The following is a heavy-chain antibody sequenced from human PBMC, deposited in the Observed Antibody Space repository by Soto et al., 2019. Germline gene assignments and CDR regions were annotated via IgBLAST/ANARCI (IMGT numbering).Heavy chain of an antibody. CDR1: GGSISSYY. Sequence: SETLSLTCTVSGGSISSYYWSWIRQPPGKGLEWIGYIYYSGSTNYNPSLKSRVTISVDTSKNQFSLKLSSVTAADTTVYYCARDRGTTGTTSFDYWGQGTLVTVSS. J-gene: IGHJ4*02. V-gene: IGHV4-59*01. CDR2: IYYSGST. CDR3: ARDRGTTGTTSFDY. D-gene: IGHD1-1*01.